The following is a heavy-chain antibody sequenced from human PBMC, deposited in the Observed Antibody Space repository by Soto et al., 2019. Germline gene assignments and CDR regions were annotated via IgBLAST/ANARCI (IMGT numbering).Heavy chain of an antibody. D-gene: IGHD3-10*01. CDR2: ISYDGSNK. Sequence: GGSLRLSCAASGFTFSSYGMHWVRQAPGKGLEWVAVISYDGSNKYYADSVKGRFTISRDSSDNTVYLQMNSLKAEDTAVYYWARGRIGMVRTFDQWGKEPLVT. CDR1: GFTFSSYG. V-gene: IGHV3-30*03. J-gene: IGHJ4*02. CDR3: ARGRIGMVRTFDQ.